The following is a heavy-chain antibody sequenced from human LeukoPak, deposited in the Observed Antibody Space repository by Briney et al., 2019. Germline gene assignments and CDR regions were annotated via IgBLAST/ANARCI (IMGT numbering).Heavy chain of an antibody. Sequence: ASVKVSCKASGYTFTGYYMRWVRQAPGQGLEWMGIINPSGGSTSYAQKFQGRVTMTRDMSTSTLYMELRSLRSEDRAVYYCARALGTSSVLPFDYWGQGTLVTVSS. J-gene: IGHJ4*02. CDR3: ARALGTSSVLPFDY. CDR2: INPSGGST. V-gene: IGHV1-46*01. D-gene: IGHD6-6*01. CDR1: GYTFTGYY.